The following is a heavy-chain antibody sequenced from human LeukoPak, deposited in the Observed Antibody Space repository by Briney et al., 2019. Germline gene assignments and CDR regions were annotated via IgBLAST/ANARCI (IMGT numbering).Heavy chain of an antibody. CDR3: ARESTPHYYYYGMDV. CDR2: IYYSGST. J-gene: IGHJ6*02. D-gene: IGHD4-23*01. V-gene: IGHV4-59*01. Sequence: SETLSLTCTVSGGSISSYYWSWIRQPPGKGLEWIGYIYYSGSTNYNPSLKSRVIISVDTSKNQFSLKLSSVTAADTAVYYCARESTPHYYYYGMDVWGQGTTVTVSS. CDR1: GGSISSYY.